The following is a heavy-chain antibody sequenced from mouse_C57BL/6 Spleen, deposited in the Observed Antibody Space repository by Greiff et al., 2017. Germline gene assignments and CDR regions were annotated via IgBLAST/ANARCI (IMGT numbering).Heavy chain of an antibody. Sequence: QVQLQQSGPELVKPGASVKISCKASGYAFSSSWMNWVKQRPGKGLEWIGRIYPGDGDTNYNGKFKGKATLTADKSSSTAYMQLSSLTSEDSAVYFCATYYERPAMDYWGQGTSVTVSS. CDR3: ATYYERPAMDY. J-gene: IGHJ4*01. D-gene: IGHD2-10*01. CDR2: IYPGDGDT. CDR1: GYAFSSSW. V-gene: IGHV1-82*01.